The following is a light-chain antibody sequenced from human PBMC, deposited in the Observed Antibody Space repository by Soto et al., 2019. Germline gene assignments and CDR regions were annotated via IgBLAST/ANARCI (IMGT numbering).Light chain of an antibody. CDR3: SSYTGSSTLYV. V-gene: IGLV2-14*01. Sequence: QSVLTQPASVSGSSGQSITSSCTGTSSDVGTYNYVSWYQQHPGKAPKVMIYEVTYRPSGVSNRFSGSKSGNTASLTISGLQAEDEAESYCSSYTGSSTLYVFGTGTKVTVL. CDR2: EVT. CDR1: SSDVGTYNY. J-gene: IGLJ1*01.